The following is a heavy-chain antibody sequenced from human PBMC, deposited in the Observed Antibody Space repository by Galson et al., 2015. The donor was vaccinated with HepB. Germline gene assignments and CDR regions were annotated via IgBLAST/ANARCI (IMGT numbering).Heavy chain of an antibody. Sequence: SETLSLTCAVSGYSISSGYYWGWIRQPPGKGLEWIGSIYHSGSTYYNPSLKSRVTISVDTSKNQFSLKLSSVTAADTAVYYCARGGDGVVVVPAAFDYWGQGTLVTVSS. CDR2: IYHSGST. D-gene: IGHD2-2*01. J-gene: IGHJ4*02. V-gene: IGHV4-38-2*01. CDR1: GYSISSGYY. CDR3: ARGGDGVVVVPAAFDY.